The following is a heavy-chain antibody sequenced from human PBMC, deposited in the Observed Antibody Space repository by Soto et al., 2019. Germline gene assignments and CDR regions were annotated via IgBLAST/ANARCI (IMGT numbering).Heavy chain of an antibody. CDR2: IYYSGST. V-gene: IGHV4-59*01. CDR3: ARVVHYDSSGYYYNYFDY. J-gene: IGHJ4*02. Sequence: PSETLSLTCTVSGGSISNYYWSWIRQPPGKGLEWIGYIYYSGSTNYNPSLKSRVTISLATSKNQFSLKLSSVTAADTAVYYCARVVHYDSSGYYYNYFDYWGQGTLVTVSS. CDR1: GGSISNYY. D-gene: IGHD3-22*01.